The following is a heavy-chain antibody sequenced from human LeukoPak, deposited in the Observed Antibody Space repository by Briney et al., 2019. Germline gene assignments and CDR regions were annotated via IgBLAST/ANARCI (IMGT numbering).Heavy chain of an antibody. CDR3: ARVDFSSHGLYYFDY. D-gene: IGHD6-6*01. Sequence: GGSLRLSCAASGFTFSSYGMHWVRQAPGKGLEWVAFIRYDGSNKYYADSVKGRFTISRDNSKNTLFLQMNSLRPEDTAVYYCARVDFSSHGLYYFDYWGQGTLVTVSS. CDR1: GFTFSSYG. CDR2: IRYDGSNK. J-gene: IGHJ4*02. V-gene: IGHV3-30*02.